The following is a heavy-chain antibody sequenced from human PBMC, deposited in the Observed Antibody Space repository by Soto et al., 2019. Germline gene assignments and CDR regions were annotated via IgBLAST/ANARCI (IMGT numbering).Heavy chain of an antibody. J-gene: IGHJ6*02. CDR2: ISPYDDNT. CDR3: ARGGYYDSSGSRNYHYYGMDA. CDR1: GYTFNSYG. V-gene: IGHV1-18*01. Sequence: GASVKVSCKASGYTFNSYGISWVRQAPGQGLEWMGWISPYDDNTNYAQNLQGRVTMTTDTSTRTAYMELRSLRSDDTAVYYCARGGYYDSSGSRNYHYYGMDAWGQGTTVT. D-gene: IGHD3-22*01.